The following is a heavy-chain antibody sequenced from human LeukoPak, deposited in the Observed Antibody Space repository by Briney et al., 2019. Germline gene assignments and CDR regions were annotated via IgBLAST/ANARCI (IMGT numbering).Heavy chain of an antibody. CDR2: INHSGST. J-gene: IGHJ4*02. Sequence: SETLSLTCTVSGASFKSYYWNWIRQPPGKGLEWIGEINHSGSTNYNPSLKSRVTISVDTSKNQFSLKLSSVTAADTAVYYCARGPCIDWGQGTLVTVSS. V-gene: IGHV4-34*01. CDR1: GASFKSYY. CDR3: ARGPCID.